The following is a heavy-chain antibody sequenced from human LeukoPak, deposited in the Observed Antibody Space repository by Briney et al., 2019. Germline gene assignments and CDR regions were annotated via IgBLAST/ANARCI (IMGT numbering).Heavy chain of an antibody. D-gene: IGHD5-12*01. CDR1: GYTFTTYG. Sequence: GASVKVSCKASGYTFTTYGICWVRQAPGQGLEWMGWVSTYNGNTNYAQKLQGRVTMTTDTSTSTVYMELRSLRSDDTAVYYCARGVRDGYDIGVYWGQGTLVTVSS. CDR3: ARGVRDGYDIGVY. J-gene: IGHJ4*02. CDR2: VSTYNGNT. V-gene: IGHV1-18*01.